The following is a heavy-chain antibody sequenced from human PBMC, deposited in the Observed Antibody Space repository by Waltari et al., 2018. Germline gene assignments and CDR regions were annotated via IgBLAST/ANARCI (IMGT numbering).Heavy chain of an antibody. CDR2: IKSRITGGTT. D-gene: IGHD2-8*02. CDR1: GFIFSTAW. Sequence: EVQLVESGGGLVEPGGSLRLSCAGSGFIFSTAWMPWARQAAGKGLEWVGRIKSRITGGTTEYGAPVKGRFTISRDDSKDTVYLQMNSLKTEDTGVYYCGDFTAFDYWGQGSLVIVSS. CDR3: GDFTAFDY. J-gene: IGHJ4*02. V-gene: IGHV3-15*01.